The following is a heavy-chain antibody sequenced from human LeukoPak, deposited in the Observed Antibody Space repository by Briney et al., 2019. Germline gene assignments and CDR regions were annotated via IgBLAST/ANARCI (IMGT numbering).Heavy chain of an antibody. D-gene: IGHD4-17*01. CDR2: INHSGST. CDR3: ARVGPGEPFDY. CDR1: GGSLSGYY. V-gene: IGHV4-34*01. Sequence: PSETLSLTCAVYGGSLSGYYWSWIRQPPGKGLEWIGEINHSGSTNYNPSLKSRVTISVDTSKNQFSLKLSSVTAADTAVYYCARVGPGEPFDYWGQGTLVTVSS. J-gene: IGHJ4*02.